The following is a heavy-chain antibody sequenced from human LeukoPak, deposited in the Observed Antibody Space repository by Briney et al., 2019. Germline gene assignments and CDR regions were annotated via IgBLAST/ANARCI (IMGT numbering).Heavy chain of an antibody. J-gene: IGHJ4*02. Sequence: QPGASLRLSCAASGFTFSTYGMHWVREAPDKVPEWVSVISNDGSNKYHAESVRGRFTISRDNSKNTLYLQMNSLRAEDTAVYYCAKDAGHCSGGSCYRQDYWGQGTLVTVSS. CDR1: GFTFSTYG. V-gene: IGHV3-30*18. CDR2: ISNDGSNK. D-gene: IGHD2-15*01. CDR3: AKDAGHCSGGSCYRQDY.